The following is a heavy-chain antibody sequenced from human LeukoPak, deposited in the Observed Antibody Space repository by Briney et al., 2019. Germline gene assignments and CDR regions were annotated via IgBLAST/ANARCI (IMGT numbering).Heavy chain of an antibody. CDR1: GFTFNSYV. CDR3: AKAQYDFWSGYSGFDY. V-gene: IGHV3-23*01. CDR2: ISTRGGST. Sequence: QPGGSLRLSCAASGFTFNSYVMSWVRQTPGKGLEWVSYISTRGGSTYYADSVKGRFTISRDNSKNTLNLQMNSLRAEDTAVYYCAKAQYDFWSGYSGFDYWGQGTLVTVSS. J-gene: IGHJ4*02. D-gene: IGHD3-3*01.